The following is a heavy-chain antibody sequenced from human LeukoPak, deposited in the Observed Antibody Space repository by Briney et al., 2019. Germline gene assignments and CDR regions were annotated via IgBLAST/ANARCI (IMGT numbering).Heavy chain of an antibody. Sequence: GGSLRLSCAASGFTFSSYWMSWVRQTPGKRLEWVANIKQDGSEKYYVDSAKGRFTISRDNAKNSLYLQMNSLRVEDTAVYYCARTDYSGYFDYWGQGTLVTVSS. D-gene: IGHD2-21*01. CDR3: ARTDYSGYFDY. CDR1: GFTFSSYW. V-gene: IGHV3-7*01. J-gene: IGHJ4*02. CDR2: IKQDGSEK.